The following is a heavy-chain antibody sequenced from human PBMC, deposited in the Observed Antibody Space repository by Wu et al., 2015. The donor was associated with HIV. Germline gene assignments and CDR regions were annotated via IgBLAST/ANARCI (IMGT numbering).Heavy chain of an antibody. Sequence: QVQLLQSGAEVKNPGSSVRVSCKASGATFTSYALSWVRQAPGQGLEWMGRIIPIFGTANYAQKFQGRVTITADESTSTAYMELSSLRSEDTAVYYCARAYCGGDCLTRTGAFDIWGQGTMVTVSS. V-gene: IGHV1-69*13. D-gene: IGHD2-21*02. CDR1: GATFTSYA. CDR2: IIPIFGTA. J-gene: IGHJ3*02. CDR3: ARAYCGGDCLTRTGAFDI.